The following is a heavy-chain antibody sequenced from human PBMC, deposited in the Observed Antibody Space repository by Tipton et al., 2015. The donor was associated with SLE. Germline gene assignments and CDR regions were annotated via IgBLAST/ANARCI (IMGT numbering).Heavy chain of an antibody. Sequence: TLSLTCSVSGGSMKSNYWNWIRQPPGKGLEWVGHIYSSGNTNYNPSLKSRVNISVDTSKNQVSLNLNSVTAADTAVYYCARCSYENGGRDAFDLWGQGTLVTVSS. CDR3: ARCSYENGGRDAFDL. V-gene: IGHV4-59*08. J-gene: IGHJ3*01. D-gene: IGHD1-26*01. CDR2: IYSSGNT. CDR1: GGSMKSNY.